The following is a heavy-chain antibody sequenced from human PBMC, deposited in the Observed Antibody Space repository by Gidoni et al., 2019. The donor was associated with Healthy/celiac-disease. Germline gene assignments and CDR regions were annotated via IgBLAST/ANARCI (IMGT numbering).Heavy chain of an antibody. CDR1: GFTVSSNY. CDR2: IYSGGST. Sequence: EVQLVESGGGLIQPGGSLRLSCAASGFTVSSNYMSWVRQAPGKGLEWVSVIYSGGSTYYADSVKGRFTISRDNSKNTLYLKMNSLRAEDTAVYYCARGVYDFWSGYYDYWGQGTLVTVSS. CDR3: ARGVYDFWSGYYDY. J-gene: IGHJ4*02. V-gene: IGHV3-53*01. D-gene: IGHD3-3*01.